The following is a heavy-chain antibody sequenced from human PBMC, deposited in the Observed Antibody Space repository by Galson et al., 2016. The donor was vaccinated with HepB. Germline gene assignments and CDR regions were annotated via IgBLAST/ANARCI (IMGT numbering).Heavy chain of an antibody. CDR2: IYYSGTT. CDR3: ARHPKLRLGDLSLLFDP. D-gene: IGHD3-16*02. Sequence: SETLSLTCSVSGGSISSYYWSWIRQPPGKGLEWIGYIYYSGTTKYNPSLKSRVTISVDTSKNQFSLKLSSVTAADTAVYYCARHPKLRLGDLSLLFDPWGQGTLVTVSS. V-gene: IGHV4-59*08. CDR1: GGSISSYY. J-gene: IGHJ5*02.